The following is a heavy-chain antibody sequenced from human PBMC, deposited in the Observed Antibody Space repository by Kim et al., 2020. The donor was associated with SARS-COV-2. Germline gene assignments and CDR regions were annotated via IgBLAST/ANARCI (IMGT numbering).Heavy chain of an antibody. J-gene: IGHJ4*02. CDR1: GFYFRIYT. D-gene: IGHD3-22*01. CDR3: ARERGDPAHYDNNGYFRHFDF. CDR2: ISSSGGDV. V-gene: IGHV3-21*06. Sequence: GGSLRLSCAGSGFYFRIYTMSWMRQTPGRGLEWVSSISSSGGDVYFADSMKGRFTISRDNLKDSLYLQMHNLRVEDTAVYFCARERGDPAHYDNNGYFRHFDFWGAGPLVTVSS.